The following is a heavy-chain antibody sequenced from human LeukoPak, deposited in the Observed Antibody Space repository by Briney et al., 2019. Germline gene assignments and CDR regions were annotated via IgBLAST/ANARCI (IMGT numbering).Heavy chain of an antibody. CDR3: AKGPEYLLWFGDN. CDR2: ISGSGGST. D-gene: IGHD3-10*01. Sequence: PRGSLRLSCAASGFTFSSYAMSWVRQAPGKGLEWVSAISGSGGSTYYADSVKGRFTISRDNSKNTLYLQMNSLRAEDTAVYYCAKGPEYLLWFGDNWGQGTLVTVSS. J-gene: IGHJ4*02. CDR1: GFTFSSYA. V-gene: IGHV3-23*01.